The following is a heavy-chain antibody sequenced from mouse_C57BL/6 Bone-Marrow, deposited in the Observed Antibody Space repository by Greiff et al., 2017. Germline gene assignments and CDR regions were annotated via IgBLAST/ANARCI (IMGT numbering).Heavy chain of an antibody. J-gene: IGHJ1*03. Sequence: QVQLQQSGAELVRPGASVKLSCKASGYTFTDYYINWVKQRPGQGLEWIARIYPGSGNTYYNEKFKGKATLTAEKSSSTAYMQLSSLTSEDSAVYFCARSYCYGSGHWYFDVWDTGTTVTVSA. CDR2: IYPGSGNT. CDR1: GYTFTDYY. V-gene: IGHV1-76*01. D-gene: IGHD1-1*01. CDR3: ARSYCYGSGHWYFDV.